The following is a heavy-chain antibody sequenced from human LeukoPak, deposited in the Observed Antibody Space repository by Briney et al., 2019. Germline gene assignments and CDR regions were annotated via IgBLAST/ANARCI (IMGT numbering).Heavy chain of an antibody. J-gene: IGHJ4*02. CDR2: ISTTGRTL. V-gene: IGHV3-48*03. CDR3: ARGDDYGDSLVAY. Sequence: GGSLRLSCAASGFVFSGYEMNWVRQAPGKGLEWISSISTTGRTLNYADSVKGRFTISIDNAKNSLYLQMNSLSAEDTAVYYCARGDDYGDSLVAYWGQGTLVTVSS. CDR1: GFVFSGYE. D-gene: IGHD4-17*01.